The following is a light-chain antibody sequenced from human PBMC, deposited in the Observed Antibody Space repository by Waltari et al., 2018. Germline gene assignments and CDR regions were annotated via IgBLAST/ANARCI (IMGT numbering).Light chain of an antibody. V-gene: IGKV2D-29*02. CDR1: PSLLHSDGRAR. CDR3: MQNIQLPT. Sequence: EIVMTQAPLSLSVTPGQPASMSCKSSPSLLHSDGRARLYGYLQKPGQSPQLLISEVSNRFSGVTERFSGSGSGTDFTLKISRVEAEDVGVYFCMQNIQLPTFGQGTKVEIE. CDR2: EVS. J-gene: IGKJ1*01.